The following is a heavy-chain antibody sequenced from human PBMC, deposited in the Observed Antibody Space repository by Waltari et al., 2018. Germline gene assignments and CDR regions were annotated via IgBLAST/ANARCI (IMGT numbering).Heavy chain of an antibody. J-gene: IGHJ4*02. D-gene: IGHD6-13*01. CDR3: AREYKAAAAPAYFDY. CDR1: GFTFSSYS. CDR2: ISSSSSYI. V-gene: IGHV3-21*01. Sequence: EVQLVESGGGLVKPGGSLRLSCAASGFTFSSYSMNWVRQAPGNGLEWVSSISSSSSYIYYADSVKGRFTISRDNAKNSLYLQMNSLRAEDTAVYYCAREYKAAAAPAYFDYWGQGTLVTVSS.